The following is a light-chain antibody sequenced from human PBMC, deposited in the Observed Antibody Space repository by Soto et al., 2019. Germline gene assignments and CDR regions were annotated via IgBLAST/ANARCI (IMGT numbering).Light chain of an antibody. J-gene: IGKJ2*01. CDR1: QSVGRF. Sequence: EVVLTQSPATLSLSPGEGATLSCRASQSVGRFLAWYQQKPGQAPRLLIYDTSNRATGIPGRFSGSGSGTDFTLTIIGLEPEDFAIYYCQQRRNWPPTFGLGTKLDIK. CDR3: QQRRNWPPT. V-gene: IGKV3-11*01. CDR2: DTS.